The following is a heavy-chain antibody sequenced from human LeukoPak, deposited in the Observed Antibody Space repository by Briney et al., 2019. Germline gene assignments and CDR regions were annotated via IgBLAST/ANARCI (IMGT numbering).Heavy chain of an antibody. V-gene: IGHV3-11*05. J-gene: IGHJ5*02. CDR2: ISSSSSYT. CDR1: GFTFSDYY. CDR3: ARVVNYYDSSGYYYEIGWFDP. D-gene: IGHD3-22*01. Sequence: PGGSLRLSCAASGFTFSDYYMGWIRQAPGKGLEWVSYISSSSSYTNYADSVKGRFTISRDNAKNSLYLQMNSLRAEDTAVYYCARVVNYYDSSGYYYEIGWFDPWGQGTLVTVSS.